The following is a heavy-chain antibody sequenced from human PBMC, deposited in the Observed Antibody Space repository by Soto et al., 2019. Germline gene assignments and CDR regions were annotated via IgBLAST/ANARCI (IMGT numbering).Heavy chain of an antibody. CDR2: IVVGSGNT. J-gene: IGHJ4*02. D-gene: IGHD2-2*01. CDR1: GFTFTSSA. V-gene: IGHV1-58*01. CDR3: ARDEDIVVVGPFDY. Sequence: SVKVSCKASGFTFTSSAVQWVRQARGQRLEWIGWIVVGSGNTNYAQKFQERVTITRDTFTSTAYMELRSLRSDDTTVYYCARDEDIVVVGPFDYWGQGTLVTVSS.